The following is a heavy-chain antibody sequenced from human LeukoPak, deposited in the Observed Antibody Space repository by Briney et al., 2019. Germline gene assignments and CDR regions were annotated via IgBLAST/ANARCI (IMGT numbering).Heavy chain of an antibody. CDR3: AKEWRFSSSWYQYYFDY. Sequence: GGSLRLSCAASGFTFSSYSMNWVRQAPGKGLEWVSSISSSSSYIYYADSVKGRFTISRDTSTNTLYLQLNSLRVDDTAVYFCAKEWRFSSSWYQYYFDYWGQGTLVTVSS. D-gene: IGHD6-13*01. CDR2: ISSSSSYI. CDR1: GFTFSSYS. J-gene: IGHJ4*02. V-gene: IGHV3-21*04.